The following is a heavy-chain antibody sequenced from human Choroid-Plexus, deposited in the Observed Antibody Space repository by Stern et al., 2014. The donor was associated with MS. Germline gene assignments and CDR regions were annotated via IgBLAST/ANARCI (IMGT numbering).Heavy chain of an antibody. V-gene: IGHV3-30*18. J-gene: IGHJ5*02. CDR3: AKDRQYLTYFFDH. CDR1: GFTFGSCA. D-gene: IGHD2/OR15-2a*01. CDR2: VSYDGSNK. Sequence: VQLVESGGGVVQPGRPLRLSCVASGFTFGSCAMHWVRQAPGKGLEWVAGVSYDGSNKYYADSVKGRFTISRDNSQNTLYMQMRSLRPEDTAVYYCAKDRQYLTYFFDHWGQGSLFTVSS.